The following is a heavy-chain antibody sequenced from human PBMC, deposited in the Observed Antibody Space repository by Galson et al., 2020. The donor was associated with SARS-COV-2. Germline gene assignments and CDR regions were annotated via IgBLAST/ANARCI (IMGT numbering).Heavy chain of an antibody. D-gene: IGHD3-10*01. V-gene: IGHV3-30*04. CDR2: ITSDDRRNN. CDR3: AKGVWFEEILSPFDY. CDR1: SFSFSDFT. Sequence: GGTLRLSCAASSFSFSDFTMHWVRQAPGKGLEWVALITSDDRRNNYYEDSVKGRFTISIDNSKNKLYLQMNSLRAEDTAVYYCAKGVWFEEILSPFDYWGQGTLVTVSS. J-gene: IGHJ4*02.